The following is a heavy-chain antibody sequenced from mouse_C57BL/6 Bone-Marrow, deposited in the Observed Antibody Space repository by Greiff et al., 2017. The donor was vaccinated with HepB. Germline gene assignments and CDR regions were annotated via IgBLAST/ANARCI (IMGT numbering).Heavy chain of an antibody. Sequence: EVKLVESGAGLVKPGGSLKLSCAASGFTFSSYAMSWVRHTPGKRLEWVAYISSGGDYTYYADTVKGRFTITRDNASNTQYLHMSSLKSADTALYYSTRDYYWYFEVWGTGTTVTVSS. D-gene: IGHD2-4*01. CDR1: GFTFSSYA. J-gene: IGHJ1*03. V-gene: IGHV5-9-1*02. CDR3: TRDYYWYFEV. CDR2: ISSGGDYT.